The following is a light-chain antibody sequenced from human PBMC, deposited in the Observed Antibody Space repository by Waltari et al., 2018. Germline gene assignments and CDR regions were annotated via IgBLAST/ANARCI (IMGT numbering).Light chain of an antibody. CDR3: MQALQIPWT. Sequence: DMVMTQSPLSLPVTPGEPASIPCRPSQSLLHINGYNYLDWYLQKPGQSPQLLIYLGSNRASGVPDRFSGSESGTDFTLKISRVEAEDVGVYYCMQALQIPWTFGQGTKVEIK. CDR2: LGS. J-gene: IGKJ1*01. V-gene: IGKV2-28*01. CDR1: QSLLHINGYNY.